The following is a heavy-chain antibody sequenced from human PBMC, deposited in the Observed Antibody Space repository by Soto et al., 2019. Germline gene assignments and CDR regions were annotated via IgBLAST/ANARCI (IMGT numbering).Heavy chain of an antibody. V-gene: IGHV3-53*01. CDR1: GFSVNSNY. CDR3: ARVSGGYGMDV. D-gene: IGHD2-15*01. CDR2: VFRGGST. Sequence: GGSLRLSCAASGFSVNSNYMAWVRQAPGKGLEWVSVVFRGGSTYYVDSVKGRFTVSRDKSKNTLHLQTKSLRAEDTAVYYCARVSGGYGMDVWGQGTAVTVSS. J-gene: IGHJ6*02.